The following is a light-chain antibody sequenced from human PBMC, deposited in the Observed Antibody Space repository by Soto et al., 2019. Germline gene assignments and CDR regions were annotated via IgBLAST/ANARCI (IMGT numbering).Light chain of an antibody. Sequence: QSALTQPASVSGSPGQSITISCIGTSSDIGGYKYVSWFQQQPGKVPKLLMYEVSSRPSGVSNRFSGSKSANTASLTISGLQAEDEGDYYCSSYTRSDTWVFGGGTKLTVL. CDR2: EVS. CDR1: SSDIGGYKY. V-gene: IGLV2-14*01. CDR3: SSYTRSDTWV. J-gene: IGLJ3*02.